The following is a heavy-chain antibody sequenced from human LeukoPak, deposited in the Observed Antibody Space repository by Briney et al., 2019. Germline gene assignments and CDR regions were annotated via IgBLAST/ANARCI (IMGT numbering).Heavy chain of an antibody. CDR3: ARDRGALGATVPAIFAVNFFDS. CDR2: IYTSGST. J-gene: IGHJ4*02. Sequence: ETLSLTCTVSGSSISSYYWSWIRQPPGKGLEWIGYIYTSGSTNYNPSLKSRVTISVDTSKNQFSLKLSSVTAADTAVYYWARDRGALGATVPAIFAVNFFDSWGQGTLGTVSS. D-gene: IGHD2-2*02. CDR1: GSSISSYY. V-gene: IGHV4-4*09.